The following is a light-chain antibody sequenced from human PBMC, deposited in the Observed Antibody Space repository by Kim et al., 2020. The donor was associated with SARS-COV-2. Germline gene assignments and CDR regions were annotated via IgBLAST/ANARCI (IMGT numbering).Light chain of an antibody. CDR3: ASFTRSITVV. CDR2: DVS. Sequence: GQCITIHCAGARRTVGAYNYISWYQQHPGNAPKLIISDVSYRPSGISSRFSGSKSGNTASLTISGLLPEDEADYYCASFTRSITVVFGGGTQLTVL. V-gene: IGLV2-14*03. CDR1: RRTVGAYNY. J-gene: IGLJ2*01.